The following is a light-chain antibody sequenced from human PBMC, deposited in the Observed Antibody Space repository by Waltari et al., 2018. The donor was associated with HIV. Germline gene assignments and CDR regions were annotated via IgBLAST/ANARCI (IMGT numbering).Light chain of an antibody. V-gene: IGKV3-11*01. J-gene: IGKJ2*01. CDR3: QVRTNWPPMYT. CDR2: DAS. Sequence: EIELTHSPDTLSLPPGERATLSWRASQTVDSYLAWYQQKPGQTPRLLMYDASLRATGIPARFSGSGSGTDFTLSISSLEPEDFAVYYCQVRTNWPPMYTFGQGTKLEIK. CDR1: QTVDSY.